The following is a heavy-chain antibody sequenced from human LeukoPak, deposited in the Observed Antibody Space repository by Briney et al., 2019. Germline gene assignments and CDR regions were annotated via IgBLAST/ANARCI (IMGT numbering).Heavy chain of an antibody. D-gene: IGHD3-22*01. CDR3: ARDRYYDSSGYPFFLVFDY. V-gene: IGHV4-4*07. Sequence: SETLSLTCTVSGGSISSYYWSWIRQPAGKGLEWIGRIYTSGSTNYNPSLKSRVTMSVDTSKNQFSLKLSSVTAADTAVYYCARDRYYDSSGYPFFLVFDYWGQGTLVTVSS. CDR1: GGSISSYY. CDR2: IYTSGST. J-gene: IGHJ4*02.